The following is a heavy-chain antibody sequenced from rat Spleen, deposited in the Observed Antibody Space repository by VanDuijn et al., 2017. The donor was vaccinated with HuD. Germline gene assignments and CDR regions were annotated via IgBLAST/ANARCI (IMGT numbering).Heavy chain of an antibody. J-gene: IGHJ3*01. CDR3: ARYDYGSGWFGY. D-gene: IGHD1-3*01. CDR1: GYSITSNY. Sequence: EVQLQESGPGLVKPSQSLSLTCSVTGYSITSNYWGWIRKFPGNKMEWIGHISSSGSINFSPSLKSRISITRDTSKNQFFLQLNSVTTDDTATYYCARYDYGSGWFGYWGQGTLVTVSS. V-gene: IGHV3-1*01. CDR2: ISSSGSI.